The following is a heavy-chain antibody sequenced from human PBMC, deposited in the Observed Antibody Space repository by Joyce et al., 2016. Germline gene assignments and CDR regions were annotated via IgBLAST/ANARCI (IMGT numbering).Heavy chain of an antibody. D-gene: IGHD3-3*01. CDR2: SGSSGGST. CDR3: AKEFRFLEWSYAFDI. CDR1: GFPFSGYA. Sequence: EVQLLESGGGLVQPGGSLRLSCAASGFPFSGYAMSWVRQTPGKGLEWVSTSGSSGGSTHYADSVKGRFTISRDNSKNTLDLQMSSLRAGDTAVYYCAKEFRFLEWSYAFDIWGQGTMVTVSS. V-gene: IGHV3-23*01. J-gene: IGHJ3*02.